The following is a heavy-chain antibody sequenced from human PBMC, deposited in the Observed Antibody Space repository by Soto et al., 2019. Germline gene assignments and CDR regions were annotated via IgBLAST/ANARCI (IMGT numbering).Heavy chain of an antibody. CDR3: AKDRHYPRDYFHY. CDR1: GFTFSSSA. Sequence: LRISCAASGFTFSSSAISWVLQAPGKGLDWVSAVSANGQGIYYADSVRGRFTISRDNSKNTVFLHMDSLSAEDTAVYYCAKDRHYPRDYFHYWGQGTLVTVSS. V-gene: IGHV3-23*01. J-gene: IGHJ4*02. CDR2: VSANGQGI. D-gene: IGHD3-10*01.